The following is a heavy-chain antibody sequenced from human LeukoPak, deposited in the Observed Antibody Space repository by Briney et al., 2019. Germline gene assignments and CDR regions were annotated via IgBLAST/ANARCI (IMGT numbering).Heavy chain of an antibody. J-gene: IGHJ4*02. D-gene: IGHD3-22*01. V-gene: IGHV1-46*01. CDR2: INPSDGTT. Sequence: GASVKASCKASGYTFTGYYIHWVRQAPGQGLEWTGIINPSDGTTSYAQKFRGRVTLTRDTSTSTVYMELSSLRSEDTAVYYCERAPANKYDSRLTEDYWGRGTLVTVSS. CDR3: ERAPANKYDSRLTEDY. CDR1: GYTFTGYY.